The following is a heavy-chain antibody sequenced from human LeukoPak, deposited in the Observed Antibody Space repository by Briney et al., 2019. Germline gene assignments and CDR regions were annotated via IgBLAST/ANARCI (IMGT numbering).Heavy chain of an antibody. V-gene: IGHV4-59*01. J-gene: IGHJ3*02. CDR2: IYYSGST. CDR1: GGSISSYY. CDR3: ARVNDMVRGVIAFDI. D-gene: IGHD3-10*01. Sequence: PSETLSLTCTVSGGSISSYYWSWIRQPPGKGLEWIGYIYYSGSTNHNPSLKSRVTISVDTSKNQFSLKLSSVTAADTAVYYCARVNDMVRGVIAFDIWGQGTMVTVSS.